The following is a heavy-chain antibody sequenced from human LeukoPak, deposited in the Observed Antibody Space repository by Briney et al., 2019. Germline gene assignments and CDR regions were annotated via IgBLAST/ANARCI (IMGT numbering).Heavy chain of an antibody. CDR3: ARWGDGYIFYYGMDV. Sequence: GGSLRLSCAASGFTFSSYWMSWVRQPPGKGLEWVANIKQDGSEKYYVDSVKGRFTISRDNAKNSLYLQMNSLRAEDTAVYYCARWGDGYIFYYGMDVWGQGTTVTVSS. CDR2: IKQDGSEK. D-gene: IGHD5-24*01. CDR1: GFTFSSYW. V-gene: IGHV3-7*01. J-gene: IGHJ6*02.